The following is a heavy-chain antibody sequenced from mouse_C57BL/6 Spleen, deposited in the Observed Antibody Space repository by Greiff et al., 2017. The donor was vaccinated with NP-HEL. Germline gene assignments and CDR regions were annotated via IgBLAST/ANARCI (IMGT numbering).Heavy chain of an antibody. V-gene: IGHV1-42*01. CDR3: ARSTTDWFAY. D-gene: IGHD1-1*01. J-gene: IGHJ3*01. CDR2: INPSTGGT. Sequence: VQLKEPGPELVKPGASVKISCKASGYSFTGYYMNWVKQSPEKSLEWIGEINPSTGGTTYNQKFKAKATLTVDKSSSTAYMQLKSLTSEDSAVYYCARSTTDWFAYGGQGTLVTVSA. CDR1: GYSFTGYY.